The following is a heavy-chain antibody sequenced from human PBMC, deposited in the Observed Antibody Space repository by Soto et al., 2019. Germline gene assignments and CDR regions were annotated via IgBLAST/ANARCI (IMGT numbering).Heavy chain of an antibody. CDR3: ARVGAYYYDSSGPD. CDR2: IYYSGST. CDR1: GASISSYY. J-gene: IGHJ4*02. D-gene: IGHD3-22*01. V-gene: IGHV4-59*12. Sequence: SETLSLTCTVSGASISSYYWSWIRQPPGKGLEWIGYIYYSGSTNYNPSLKSRVTISVDTSKNQFSLKVSSVTAADTAVYYCARVGAYYYDSSGPDWGQGTLVTVSS.